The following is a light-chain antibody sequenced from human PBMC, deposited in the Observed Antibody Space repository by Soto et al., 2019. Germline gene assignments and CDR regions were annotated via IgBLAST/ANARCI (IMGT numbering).Light chain of an antibody. Sequence: DIQMTQSPSTLSASVGDTVTITCRASQNINNWLAWYQQKPGNAPKLLIYKTFRLESGVPSKFSGSGSGTECTLTIIGLQPDDFATYYCQQYDTFSHTVGQGTKLEIK. V-gene: IGKV1-5*03. CDR3: QQYDTFSHT. CDR2: KTF. CDR1: QNINNW. J-gene: IGKJ2*01.